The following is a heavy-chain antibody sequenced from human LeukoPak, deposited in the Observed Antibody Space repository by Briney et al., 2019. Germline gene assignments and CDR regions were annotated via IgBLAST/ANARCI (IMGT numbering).Heavy chain of an antibody. CDR1: GFTFSSYA. V-gene: IGHV3-23*01. CDR3: AKVRHYDFWSGYSPFDY. J-gene: IGHJ4*02. Sequence: GGSLRLSCAASGFTFSSYAMSWVRQAPGKGLEWVSAISGSGGSTYYADSVKGRFTISRDNSKNTLYLQTNSLRAEDTAVYYCAKVRHYDFWSGYSPFDYWGQGTLVTVSS. D-gene: IGHD3-3*01. CDR2: ISGSGGST.